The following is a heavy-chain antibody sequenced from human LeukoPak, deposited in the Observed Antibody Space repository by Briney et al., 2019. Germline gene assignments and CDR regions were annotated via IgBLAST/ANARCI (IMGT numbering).Heavy chain of an antibody. Sequence: SETLFLTCTVSGGSISSYYWSWIRQPAGKGLEWIGRIYTSGSTNYNPSLKSRVTMSVDTSKNQFSLKLSSVTAADTAVYYCARDIPHLGIAAADNYYYYYMDVWGKGTTVTVSS. CDR2: IYTSGST. CDR3: ARDIPHLGIAAADNYYYYYMDV. J-gene: IGHJ6*03. D-gene: IGHD6-13*01. CDR1: GGSISSYY. V-gene: IGHV4-4*07.